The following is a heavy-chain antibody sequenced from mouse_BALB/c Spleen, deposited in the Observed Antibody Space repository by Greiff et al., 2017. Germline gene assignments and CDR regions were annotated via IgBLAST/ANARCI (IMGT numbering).Heavy chain of an antibody. D-gene: IGHD1-1*01. Sequence: EVHLVESGGGLVQPGGSRKLSCAASGFTFSSFGMHWVRQAPEKGLEWVAYISSGSSTIYYADTVKGRFTISRDNPKNTLFLQMTSLRSEDTAMYYCARAPITVVDYFDYWGQGTTLTVSS. CDR3: ARAPITVVDYFDY. CDR1: GFTFSSFG. V-gene: IGHV5-17*02. J-gene: IGHJ2*01. CDR2: ISSGSSTI.